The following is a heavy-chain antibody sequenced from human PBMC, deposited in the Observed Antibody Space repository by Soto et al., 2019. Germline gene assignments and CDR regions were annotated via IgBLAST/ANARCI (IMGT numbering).Heavy chain of an antibody. D-gene: IGHD2-15*01. CDR2: ISPDSGGT. J-gene: IGHJ4*02. CDR3: ARRVVRGDRILAF. CDR1: GFTFSAYY. V-gene: IGHV1-2*02. Sequence: QVQLVQSGAEVKMPGASVKVSCRASGFTFSAYYIDWVRLPPGRGLEWVGCISPDSGGTDSSKRGQGGAAMTGDSSTSTAYLELGSLKDAATAIYYGARRVVRGDRILAFGGRGTLVTVSS.